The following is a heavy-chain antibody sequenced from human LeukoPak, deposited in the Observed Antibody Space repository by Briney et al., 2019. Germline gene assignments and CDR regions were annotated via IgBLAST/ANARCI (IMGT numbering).Heavy chain of an antibody. D-gene: IGHD1-26*01. CDR2: IKEDGSEK. Sequence: PGGSLRLSCAASGFTFSSPWMNWVPQAPGKGLEWVANIKEDGSEKYYVDSVKGRFTISRDNAKNSLCLQMNSLRAEDTAIYYCGRSGGYWGQGDLVTVSS. J-gene: IGHJ4*02. CDR3: GRSGGY. V-gene: IGHV3-7*05. CDR1: GFTFSSPW.